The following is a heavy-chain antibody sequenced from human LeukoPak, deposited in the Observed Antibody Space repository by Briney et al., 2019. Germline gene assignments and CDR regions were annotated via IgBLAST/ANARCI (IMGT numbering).Heavy chain of an antibody. Sequence: GGSLRLSCAASGFTFSGYSMFWVRQGPGSGLEYVSVISYDGSSKYYTDSVKGRVTVSRDNAKNTLYPQVDSLRTEDTGIYYCVRDLVGASTWGQGTLVTVSS. CDR1: GFTFSGYS. CDR3: VRDLVGAST. CDR2: ISYDGSSK. D-gene: IGHD1-26*01. J-gene: IGHJ4*02. V-gene: IGHV3-30*04.